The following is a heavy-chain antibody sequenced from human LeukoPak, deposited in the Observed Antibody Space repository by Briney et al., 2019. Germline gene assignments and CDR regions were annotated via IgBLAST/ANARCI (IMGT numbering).Heavy chain of an antibody. V-gene: IGHV3-21*01. Sequence: GGSLRLSCAASGFTLSTYSMDWVRQAPGKGLQWVSTITPSSTDIYYGDSVKGRFTISRDDAKNLVYLQMNSLRAEGTAVYFCARDAAGWSRDYWGQGTLVTVSS. J-gene: IGHJ4*02. CDR2: ITPSSTDI. CDR1: GFTLSTYS. CDR3: ARDAAGWSRDY. D-gene: IGHD6-19*01.